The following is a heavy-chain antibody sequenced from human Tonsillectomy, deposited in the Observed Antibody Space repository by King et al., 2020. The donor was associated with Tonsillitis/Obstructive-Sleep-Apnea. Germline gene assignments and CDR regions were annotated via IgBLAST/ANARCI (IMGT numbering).Heavy chain of an antibody. J-gene: IGHJ5*02. Sequence: VQLVESGGGLVKPGGSLRLSCVVSGFTFRNAWMSGGRQAPGKGLEWVGRIKSKTDGGTTDYASPVKGRFIISREDSKNILYLKMNSLRTEDTAVYYCTTDDWFDPGGQGTLVTVSS. CDR1: GFTFRNAW. CDR2: IKSKTDGGTT. V-gene: IGHV3-15*01. CDR3: TTDDWFDP.